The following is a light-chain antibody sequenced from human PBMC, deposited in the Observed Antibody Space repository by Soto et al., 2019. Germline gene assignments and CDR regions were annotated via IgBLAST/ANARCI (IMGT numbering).Light chain of an antibody. Sequence: DIQLTQSPSFLSASVGDRVTITCRASQGISSYLAWCQQKPGKAPKLLIYAASTLQSGVPSRFSGSGSGTEFTLTISSLQPEDFATYYCQQLNSYPLTFGGGPKV. CDR3: QQLNSYPLT. J-gene: IGKJ4*01. CDR1: QGISSY. V-gene: IGKV1-9*01. CDR2: AAS.